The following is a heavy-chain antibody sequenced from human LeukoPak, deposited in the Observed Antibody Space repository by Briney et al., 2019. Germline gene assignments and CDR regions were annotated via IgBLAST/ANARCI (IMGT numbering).Heavy chain of an antibody. CDR1: GFTFSGSA. J-gene: IGHJ4*02. Sequence: GGSLRLSCAASGFTFSGSAMHWVRQASGKGLEWVGRIRSKANGYATAYAASVKGRFTISRDDSKNTAYLQMNSLKTEDTAVYYCTRHAPHGNEYWGQGTLVTVSS. CDR2: IRSKANGYAT. CDR3: TRHAPHGNEY. V-gene: IGHV3-73*01. D-gene: IGHD4-23*01.